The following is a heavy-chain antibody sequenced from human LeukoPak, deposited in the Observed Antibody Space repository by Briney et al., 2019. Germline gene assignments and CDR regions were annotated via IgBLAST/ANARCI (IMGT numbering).Heavy chain of an antibody. CDR1: GYTFTGYY. CDR3: ARRSYDYVWGSYRPFDY. CDR2: MNPNSGNT. J-gene: IGHJ4*02. Sequence: ASVKVSCKASGYTFTGYYMHWVRQATGQGLEWMGWMNPNSGNTGYAQKFQGRVTMTRNTSISTAYMELSSLRSEDTAVYYCARRSYDYVWGSYRPFDYWGQGTLVTVSS. D-gene: IGHD3-16*02. V-gene: IGHV1-8*02.